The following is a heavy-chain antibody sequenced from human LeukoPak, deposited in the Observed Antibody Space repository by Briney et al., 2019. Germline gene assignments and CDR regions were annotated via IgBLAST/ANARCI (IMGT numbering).Heavy chain of an antibody. CDR1: GFTFSSYN. V-gene: IGHV3-21*01. Sequence: GGSLRLSCAASGFTFSSYNMNWVRQAPGKGLEWVSSISSSSSYIYYADSVKGRFTISRDNAKNSLYLQMNSLRAEDTAVYYCARDYSLRSHFDYWGQGTLVTVSS. CDR2: ISSSSSYI. D-gene: IGHD1-26*01. J-gene: IGHJ4*02. CDR3: ARDYSLRSHFDY.